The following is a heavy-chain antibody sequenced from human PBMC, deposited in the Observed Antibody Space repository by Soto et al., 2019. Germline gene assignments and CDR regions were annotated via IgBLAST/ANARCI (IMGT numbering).Heavy chain of an antibody. CDR2: VYHSGST. D-gene: IGHD7-27*01. J-gene: IGHJ4*03. CDR3: ARDTGLAPTAWGY. Sequence: QVQLQESGPGLVKPSQTLSLTCSVSGDSIRGGGHYWNWIRQFPGKGLGGIVYVYHSGSTHYNPSLRGRLTISIDTSKNQFSLRLISVTAADTALYYCARDTGLAPTAWGYWGHGTQVTVSS. V-gene: IGHV4-31*03. CDR1: GDSIRGGGHY.